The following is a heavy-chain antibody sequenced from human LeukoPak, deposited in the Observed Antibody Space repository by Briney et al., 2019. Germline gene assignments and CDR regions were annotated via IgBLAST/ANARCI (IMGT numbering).Heavy chain of an antibody. V-gene: IGHV3-30*04. J-gene: IGHJ6*03. CDR2: ISYDGINK. Sequence: GGSLRLSCAASGFTFNNYAMHWVRQAPGKGLEWVAVISYDGINKYYADSVKGRFTISRDNSKNTLYLQMNSLRAEDTAVYYCAKDAQDIVVVVGEDYYYYYMDVWGKGTTVTISS. D-gene: IGHD2-15*01. CDR1: GFTFNNYA. CDR3: AKDAQDIVVVVGEDYYYYYMDV.